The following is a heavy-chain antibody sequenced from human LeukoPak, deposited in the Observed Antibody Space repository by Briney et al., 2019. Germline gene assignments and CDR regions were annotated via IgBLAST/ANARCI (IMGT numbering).Heavy chain of an antibody. J-gene: IGHJ5*02. CDR2: INPNSGGT. V-gene: IGHV1-2*02. CDR3: ARDFVDTAMVTYWFDP. Sequence: ASVKVSCKASGYTFTGYYMHCVRHAPGQGLEWIGWINPNSGGTNYAQKFQGRVTMTRDTSISTAYMELSRLRSDDTAVYYCARDFVDTAMVTYWFDPWGQGTLVTVSS. CDR1: GYTFTGYY. D-gene: IGHD5-18*01.